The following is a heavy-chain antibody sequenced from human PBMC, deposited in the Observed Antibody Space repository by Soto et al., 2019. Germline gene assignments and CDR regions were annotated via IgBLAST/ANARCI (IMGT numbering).Heavy chain of an antibody. J-gene: IGHJ4*02. CDR2: ISYDGSNK. CDR1: GFTFSSYA. V-gene: IGHV3-30-3*01. D-gene: IGHD5-12*01. Sequence: QVQLVESGGGVVQPGRSLRLSCAASGFTFSSYAMHWVRQAPGKGLEWVAVISYDGSNKYYADSVKGRFTISRDNSKTTLYLQMNSLRAEDTAVYYCARDPIPGDGYNLGTFDYWGQGTLVTVSS. CDR3: ARDPIPGDGYNLGTFDY.